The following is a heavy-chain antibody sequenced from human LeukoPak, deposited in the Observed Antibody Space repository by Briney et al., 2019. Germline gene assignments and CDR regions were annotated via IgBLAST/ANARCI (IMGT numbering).Heavy chain of an antibody. CDR2: ISGSAGST. CDR1: GFTFSSYA. V-gene: IGHV3-23*01. D-gene: IGHD4-17*01. Sequence: GGSLRLSCAASGFTFSSYAMSWVRQPPGKGLEWVSGISGSAGSTHYADSVKGRFTISRDNSKNTLYLQMNSLRAEDTAVYYCAKHRENYGDSCLDAYRGQGTLVTVSS. J-gene: IGHJ4*02. CDR3: AKHRENYGDSCLDAY.